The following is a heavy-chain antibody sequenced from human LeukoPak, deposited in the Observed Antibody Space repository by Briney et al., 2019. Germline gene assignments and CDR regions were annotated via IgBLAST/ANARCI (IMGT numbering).Heavy chain of an antibody. V-gene: IGHV3-48*03. CDR2: ISSSGSTI. Sequence: PGGSLRLSCAAYGFTFSSYEMNWVRQAPGKGLEWVSYISSSGSTIYYADSVKGRFTISRDNAKNSLYLQMNSLRAEDTAVYYCAKDLAHYSNYPFDPWGQGTLVTVSS. J-gene: IGHJ5*02. CDR1: GFTFSSYE. CDR3: AKDLAHYSNYPFDP. D-gene: IGHD4-11*01.